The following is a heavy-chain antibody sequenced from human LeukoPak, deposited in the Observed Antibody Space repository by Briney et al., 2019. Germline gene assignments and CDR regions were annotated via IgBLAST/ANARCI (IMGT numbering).Heavy chain of an antibody. Sequence: ASVKVSCKTSGDTFTGYYMHWVRQAPGQGLEWMGWINPNSGVTNYAQKFQGRVTMTRDTSISTAYMELSRLRSDDTAVYYCARIQNPYYGSGRKAFDIWGQGTMVTVSS. J-gene: IGHJ3*02. V-gene: IGHV1-2*02. D-gene: IGHD3-10*01. CDR3: ARIQNPYYGSGRKAFDI. CDR1: GDTFTGYY. CDR2: INPNSGVT.